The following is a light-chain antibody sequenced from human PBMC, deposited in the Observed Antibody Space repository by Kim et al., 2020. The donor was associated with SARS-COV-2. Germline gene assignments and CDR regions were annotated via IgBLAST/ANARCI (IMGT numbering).Light chain of an antibody. CDR3: SSRDNSLNHVV. V-gene: IGLV3-19*01. CDR2: GRN. J-gene: IGLJ2*01. CDR1: SLRTYF. Sequence: ALGQTVKITCQGDSLRTYFATWYQQKPGQAPVVVLYGRNRRPSGIPDRFSGSNSVNTDSLTITGAQAEDEADYFCSSRDNSLNHVVFGGGTQLTV.